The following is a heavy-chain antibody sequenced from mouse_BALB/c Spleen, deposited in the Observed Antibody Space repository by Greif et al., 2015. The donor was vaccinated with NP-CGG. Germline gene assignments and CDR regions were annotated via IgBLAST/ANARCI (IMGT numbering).Heavy chain of an antibody. Sequence: SGPELVKPGASVKISCKASGYTFTDYYINWVKQKPGQGLEWIGRIYPGSGNTKYNEKFKGKATLTVDTSSSTAYMQRSSLTSEDTAVYFCARRTGTEAMDYWGQGTSVTVSS. CDR1: GYTFTDYY. CDR2: IYPGSGNT. V-gene: IGHV1-84*02. D-gene: IGHD4-1*01. J-gene: IGHJ4*01. CDR3: ARRTGTEAMDY.